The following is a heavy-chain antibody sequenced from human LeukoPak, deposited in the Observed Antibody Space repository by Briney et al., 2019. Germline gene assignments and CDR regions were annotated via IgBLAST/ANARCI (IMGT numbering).Heavy chain of an antibody. V-gene: IGHV1-18*01. J-gene: IGHJ4*02. CDR2: VSTYSGNT. Sequence: ASVKVSCKASGYTFTSSGISWVRRAHGQGLEWMGWVSTYSGNTNYAQKLQGRVTMTTDTSTSTAYMELRSLRSDDTAVYYCARASSGSLHPTDYWGQGTLVTVSS. D-gene: IGHD1-26*01. CDR1: GYTFTSSG. CDR3: ARASSGSLHPTDY.